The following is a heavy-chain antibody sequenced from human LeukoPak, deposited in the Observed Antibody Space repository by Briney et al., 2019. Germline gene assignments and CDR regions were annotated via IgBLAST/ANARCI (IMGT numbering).Heavy chain of an antibody. D-gene: IGHD3-9*01. CDR2: INTNTGNP. CDR3: ARLPILILTGYHQEGWFDP. CDR1: GYTFTSYA. Sequence: GASVKVSCKASGYTFTSYAMNWVRQAPGQGLEWMGWINTNTGNPTYAQGFTGRSVFSLDTSVSTAYLQISSLKAEDTAVYYCARLPILILTGYHQEGWFDPWGQGTLVTVSS. V-gene: IGHV7-4-1*02. J-gene: IGHJ5*02.